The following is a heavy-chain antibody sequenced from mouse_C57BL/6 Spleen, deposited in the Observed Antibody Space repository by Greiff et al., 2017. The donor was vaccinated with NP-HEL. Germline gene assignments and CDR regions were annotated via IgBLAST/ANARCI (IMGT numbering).Heavy chain of an antibody. J-gene: IGHJ3*01. CDR2: IRLKSDNYAT. CDR1: GFTFSNYW. D-gene: IGHD2-3*01. CDR3: AGNGYYMFAY. Sequence: EVQGVESGGGLVQPGGSMKLSCVASGFTFSNYWMNWVRQSPEKGLEWVAQIRLKSDNYATHYAESVKGRFTISRDDSKSIVYLQMNNLRAEDTGIYYCAGNGYYMFAYWGQGTLVTVSA. V-gene: IGHV6-3*01.